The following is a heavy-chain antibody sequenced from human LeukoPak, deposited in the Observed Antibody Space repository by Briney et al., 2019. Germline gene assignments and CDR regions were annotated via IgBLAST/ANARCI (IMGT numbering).Heavy chain of an antibody. CDR2: ISWDGGST. CDR3: AKDMSPDYGGNSFDY. D-gene: IGHD4-23*01. V-gene: IGHV3-43*01. Sequence: GGSLRLSCAASGFTFDDYTMHWVRHAPGKGLEWVSLISWDGGSTYYADSVKGRFTISRDNSKNSLYLQMNSLRTEDTALYYCAKDMSPDYGGNSFDYWGQGTLVTVSS. J-gene: IGHJ4*02. CDR1: GFTFDDYT.